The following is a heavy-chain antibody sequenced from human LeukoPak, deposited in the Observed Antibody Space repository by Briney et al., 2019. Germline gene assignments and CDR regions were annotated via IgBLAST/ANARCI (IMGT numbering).Heavy chain of an antibody. CDR1: GGSISSTNW. J-gene: IGHJ4*02. CDR3: AGVLRYFDWLSMYYFDY. CDR2: IYHSGTT. V-gene: IGHV4-4*02. D-gene: IGHD3-9*01. Sequence: SETLSLTCAVSGGSISSTNWWSWVRQPPGKGLEWIGEIYHSGTTNYNPSLKSRVTISVDTSKNQFSLKLSSVTAADTAVYYCAGVLRYFDWLSMYYFDYWGQGTLVTVSS.